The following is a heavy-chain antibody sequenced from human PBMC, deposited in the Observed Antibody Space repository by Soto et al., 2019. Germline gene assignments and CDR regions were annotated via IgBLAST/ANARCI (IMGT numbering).Heavy chain of an antibody. CDR2: ISYDGSNK. Sequence: LRLSCAASGFTFSSYGMHWVRQAPGKGLEWVAVISYDGSNKYYADSVKGRFTISRDNSKNTLYLQMNSLRAEDTAVYYCAKELLAHYYGSGSYVNYGMDVWGQGTTVTVSS. CDR3: AKELLAHYYGSGSYVNYGMDV. J-gene: IGHJ6*02. V-gene: IGHV3-30*18. D-gene: IGHD3-10*01. CDR1: GFTFSSYG.